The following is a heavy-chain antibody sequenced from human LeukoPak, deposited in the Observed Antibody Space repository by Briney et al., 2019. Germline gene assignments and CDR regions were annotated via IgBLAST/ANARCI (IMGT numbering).Heavy chain of an antibody. D-gene: IGHD3-22*01. CDR1: GGSISNYY. J-gene: IGHJ5*02. V-gene: IGHV4-59*01. CDR3: ARVFSTNYYDNRGWCDP. CDR2: IYYSGST. Sequence: SETLSLTCTVPGGSISNYYWSWVRQPPGKGLEWIGYIYYSGSTNYNPCLKSRVTISVDTSTNQFSLKLSSVTAADTAVYYCARVFSTNYYDNRGWCDPWGQGTLDTVSS.